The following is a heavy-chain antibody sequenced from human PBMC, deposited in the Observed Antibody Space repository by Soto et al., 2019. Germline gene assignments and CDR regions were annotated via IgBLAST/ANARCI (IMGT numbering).Heavy chain of an antibody. Sequence: PGGSLRLSCAASGFTFSSYGMHWVRQAPGKGLEWVAVISYDGSNKYYADSVKGRFTISRDNSKNTLYLQMNSLRAEDTAVYYCAKDLDDSSGWYGVDYWGQGTLVTVSS. CDR1: GFTFSSYG. V-gene: IGHV3-30*18. J-gene: IGHJ4*02. D-gene: IGHD6-19*01. CDR2: ISYDGSNK. CDR3: AKDLDDSSGWYGVDY.